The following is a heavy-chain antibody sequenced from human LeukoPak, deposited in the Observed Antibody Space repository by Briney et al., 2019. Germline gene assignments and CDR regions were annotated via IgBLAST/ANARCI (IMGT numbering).Heavy chain of an antibody. J-gene: IGHJ4*02. Sequence: PSETLSLTCTVSGGSISNYYWSWIRQPPGKGLEWIGYIYYSGSTNYNPSLKSRVTISVDTSKNQFSLKLRSVTAADTAVYYCARATRGFDYWGQGTLVTVSS. CDR1: GGSISNYY. V-gene: IGHV4-59*01. D-gene: IGHD1/OR15-1a*01. CDR2: IYYSGST. CDR3: ARATRGFDY.